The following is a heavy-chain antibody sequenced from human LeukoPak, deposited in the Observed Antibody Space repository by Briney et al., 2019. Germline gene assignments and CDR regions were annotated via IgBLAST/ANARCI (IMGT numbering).Heavy chain of an antibody. V-gene: IGHV4-39*07. CDR3: ARGKLGGYYYDSSEEYYFDY. J-gene: IGHJ4*02. CDR1: GGSISSSNFY. D-gene: IGHD3-22*01. Sequence: PSETLSLTCTVSGGSISSSNFYWGWIRQPPGKGLEWIGSIYYSGSTYYNPSLKSRVTISVDTSKNQFSLKLSSVTAADTAVYYCARGKLGGYYYDSSEEYYFDYWGQGTLVTVSS. CDR2: IYYSGST.